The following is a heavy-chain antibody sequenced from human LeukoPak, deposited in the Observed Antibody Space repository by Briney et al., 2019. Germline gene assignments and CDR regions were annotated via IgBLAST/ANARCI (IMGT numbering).Heavy chain of an antibody. V-gene: IGHV3-23*01. CDR3: ANLITMVRGVIIDY. J-gene: IGHJ4*02. CDR2: ISGSGGST. CDR1: GFTFSSYA. Sequence: PGGSLRLSCAASGFTFSSYAMSWVRQAPGKGLEWVSAISGSGGSTYYADSVKGRFTISRDNSKNTLYLQMNSLRAEDTAVYYCANLITMVRGVIIDYWGQETLVTVSS. D-gene: IGHD3-10*01.